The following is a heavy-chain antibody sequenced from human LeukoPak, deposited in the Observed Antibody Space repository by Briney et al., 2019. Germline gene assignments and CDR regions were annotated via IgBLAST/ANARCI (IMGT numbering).Heavy chain of an antibody. J-gene: IGHJ5*02. CDR1: GGSISTSNYF. V-gene: IGHV4-39*07. CDR3: ARVQPGVVVPAAIDP. D-gene: IGHD2-2*02. Sequence: SETLSLTCTASGGSISTSNYFWGWIRQPPGKGLEWIGTISYSGSTYYNPSLKSRVTMAVDTSKNQFSLKVSSVTAADTAVYYCARVQPGVVVPAAIDPWGQGTLVTVSS. CDR2: ISYSGST.